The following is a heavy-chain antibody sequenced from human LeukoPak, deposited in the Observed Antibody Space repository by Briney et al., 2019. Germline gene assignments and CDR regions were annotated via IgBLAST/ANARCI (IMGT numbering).Heavy chain of an antibody. D-gene: IGHD1-26*01. CDR1: GFTLSSYW. Sequence: GGSLRLSCAASGFTLSSYWMHWVRQAPGKGLVWVSRINSDGSSTIYADSVKGRFTISRDNAKKTLYLQMNSLRAEDTAVYYCASESGSYLGAFDIWGQGTMVTVSS. CDR2: INSDGSST. V-gene: IGHV3-74*01. CDR3: ASESGSYLGAFDI. J-gene: IGHJ3*02.